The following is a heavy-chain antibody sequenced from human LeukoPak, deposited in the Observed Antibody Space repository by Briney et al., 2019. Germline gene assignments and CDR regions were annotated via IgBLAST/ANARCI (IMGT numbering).Heavy chain of an antibody. CDR1: GFTFSNYG. J-gene: IGHJ4*02. CDR2: IRYDGNNE. V-gene: IGHV3-30*02. D-gene: IGHD1-26*01. CDR3: AKDRGSYGSDFDY. Sequence: GRSLRLSCAASGFTFSNYGMHWVRQAPGKGLEWVAFIRYDGNNEYHADSVKGRFTISRDNSKNTLFLQMNSLRAEDTAVYYCAKDRGSYGSDFDYWGQGTLVTVSS.